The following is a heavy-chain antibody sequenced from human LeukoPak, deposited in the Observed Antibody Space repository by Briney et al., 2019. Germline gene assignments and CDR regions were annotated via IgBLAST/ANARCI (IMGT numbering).Heavy chain of an antibody. CDR1: GFTFSDYS. Sequence: GGSLRLSCAASGFTFSDYSMNWVRQAPGKGLEWISYILNTGSIINYADSVKGRFTISRDNAKNSLYLQLNSLRDEDTAVYYCARDVPNSSWGPFDTWGQGTMVTVSS. J-gene: IGHJ3*02. CDR2: ILNTGSII. D-gene: IGHD6-19*01. CDR3: ARDVPNSSWGPFDT. V-gene: IGHV3-48*02.